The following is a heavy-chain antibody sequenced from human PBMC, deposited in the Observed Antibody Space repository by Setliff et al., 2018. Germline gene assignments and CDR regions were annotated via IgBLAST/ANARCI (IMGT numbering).Heavy chain of an antibody. Sequence: SETLSLTCNVSGDSMNDNHWTWIRQPPGKGLEWIGYIYTSGSTNYNPSLKSRVTISVDTSKNQFSLKLSSVSAADTAVYYCARARSGDYSDSTGYLDCWGQGTLVTVSS. D-gene: IGHD3-22*01. J-gene: IGHJ4*02. V-gene: IGHV4-4*08. CDR3: ARARSGDYSDSTGYLDC. CDR2: IYTSGST. CDR1: GDSMNDNH.